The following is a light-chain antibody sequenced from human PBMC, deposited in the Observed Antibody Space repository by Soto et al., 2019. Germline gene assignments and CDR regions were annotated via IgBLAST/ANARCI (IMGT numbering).Light chain of an antibody. J-gene: IGLJ2*01. CDR3: ATWDDSLSGVV. Sequence: QAVVTQPPSASGTPRQRVTISCSGSSSNIETNDIYWHQQLPGSAPKLLIYSNDQRPSGVPDRFSASKSGTSASLAISGLRSEDEAEYFCATWDDSLSGVVFGGGTKLTVL. V-gene: IGLV1-47*02. CDR2: SND. CDR1: SSNIETND.